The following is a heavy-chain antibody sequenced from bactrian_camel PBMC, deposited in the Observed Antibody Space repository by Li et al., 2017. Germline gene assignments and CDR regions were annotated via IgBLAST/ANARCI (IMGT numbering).Heavy chain of an antibody. CDR1: GYSYSTYC. CDR3: ASRGKADCYTAWVVGDFHY. CDR2: IHSDGTA. J-gene: IGHJ6*01. Sequence: HVQLVESGGGSVQAGGSLRLSCAASGYSYSTYCMAWFRQGPGKERERIASIHSDGTAMHADSVKGRFTISTGNAQNRVYLQMDSLQPEDTAMYYCASRGKADCYTAWVVGDFHYWGQGTQVTVS. D-gene: IGHD1*01. V-gene: IGHV3S53*01.